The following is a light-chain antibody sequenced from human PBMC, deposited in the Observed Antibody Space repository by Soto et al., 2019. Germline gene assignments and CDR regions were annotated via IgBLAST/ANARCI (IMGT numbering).Light chain of an antibody. Sequence: QSVLTQPPSVSGAPGERVTISCTGSSSNIGAGYDVHWYQQLPGTAPKLLIFDSTNRPSGVPDRFSGSKSGTSASLAITGLQAEDEADYYCVLYMRSGISVFGGGTKVTVL. V-gene: IGLV1-40*01. CDR3: VLYMRSGISV. J-gene: IGLJ2*01. CDR1: SSNIGAGYD. CDR2: DST.